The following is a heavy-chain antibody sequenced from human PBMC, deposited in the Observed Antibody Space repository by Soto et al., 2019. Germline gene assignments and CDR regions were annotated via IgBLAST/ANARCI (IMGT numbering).Heavy chain of an antibody. CDR1: GFSFSTTGVG. J-gene: IGHJ4*02. CDR3: AHRQAQGIGLAGTFDS. D-gene: IGHD6-19*01. Sequence: SGPKLVNHTQTLTLTCTFSGFSFSTTGVGVGWIRQPPGKALEWLALIYWDDDKRYSPSLKSRLTITKDTSKNQVVLTMTNMDPVDTATYYCAHRQAQGIGLAGTFDSWGQGTLVTVSS. V-gene: IGHV2-5*02. CDR2: IYWDDDK.